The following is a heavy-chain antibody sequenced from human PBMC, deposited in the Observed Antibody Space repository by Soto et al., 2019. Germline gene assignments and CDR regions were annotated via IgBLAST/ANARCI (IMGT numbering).Heavy chain of an antibody. D-gene: IGHD6-19*01. CDR3: ASQASGWYPDY. J-gene: IGHJ4*02. CDR1: GGSISSGGYY. V-gene: IGHV4-31*03. CDR2: IFDSGTT. Sequence: SETLSLTCTVSGGSISSGGYYWSWLRQHPGKGLEWIGYIFDSGTTYYNPSLKSRVTISVDPTKSQFSLRLTSVTATDTAVYYCASQASGWYPDYWGQGTLVTVS.